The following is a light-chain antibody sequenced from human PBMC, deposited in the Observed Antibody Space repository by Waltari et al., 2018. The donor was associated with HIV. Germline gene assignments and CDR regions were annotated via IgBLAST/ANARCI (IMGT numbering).Light chain of an antibody. CDR1: NIGGKT. V-gene: IGLV3-21*02. CDR3: QVWDGNSDHQV. CDR2: DDA. J-gene: IGLJ3*02. Sequence: SYVLTQPPSVSVPPGQTAMINCGGNNIGGKTVQWYQQKPGQAPILVIYDDADRPPGIPERFSGSNSGNTATLTISRVEAGDEADYFCQVWDGNSDHQVFGGGTKLTVL.